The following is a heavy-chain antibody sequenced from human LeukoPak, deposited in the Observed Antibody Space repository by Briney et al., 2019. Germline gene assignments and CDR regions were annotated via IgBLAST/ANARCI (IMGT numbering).Heavy chain of an antibody. D-gene: IGHD6-6*01. Sequence: PGGSLRLSCAASGFTFSSYAMSWVRQAPGKGMEWVSAISGTGGTTSYPPSVKGRFTISRDNSKNPLYLQMNSLRAEDTAVYYCAKASLTARPVDYWGQGTLVTVSS. CDR2: ISGTGGTT. CDR3: AKASLTARPVDY. V-gene: IGHV3-23*01. CDR1: GFTFSSYA. J-gene: IGHJ4*02.